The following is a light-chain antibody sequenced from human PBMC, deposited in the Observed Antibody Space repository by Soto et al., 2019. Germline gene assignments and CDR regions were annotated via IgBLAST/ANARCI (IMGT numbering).Light chain of an antibody. Sequence: DIVMTQSPLSLPVTPGERASISCRSSQSLLHSNGYSFLDWYLQKPGQSPQLLIYLGSDRASGVPDRFSGSGSGTDFTLKISRVEAEDVGVYYCMQALQTPYTFGQGTKLEIK. J-gene: IGKJ2*01. CDR1: QSLLHSNGYSF. CDR3: MQALQTPYT. CDR2: LGS. V-gene: IGKV2-28*01.